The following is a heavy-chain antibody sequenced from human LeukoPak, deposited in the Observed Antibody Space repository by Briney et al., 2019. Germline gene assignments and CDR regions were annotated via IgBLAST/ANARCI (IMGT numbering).Heavy chain of an antibody. V-gene: IGHV3-30*03. CDR3: ARDSSSFSLYYYYYMDV. D-gene: IGHD6-13*01. CDR2: ISYDGSNK. Sequence: GGSLRLSCAASGFTFSYYGMHWVRQAPGKGLEWVAVISYDGSNKYYADSVKGRFTISRDNSKNTLYLQMNSLRAEDTAVYYCARDSSSFSLYYYYYMDVWGKGTTVTVSS. CDR1: GFTFSYYG. J-gene: IGHJ6*03.